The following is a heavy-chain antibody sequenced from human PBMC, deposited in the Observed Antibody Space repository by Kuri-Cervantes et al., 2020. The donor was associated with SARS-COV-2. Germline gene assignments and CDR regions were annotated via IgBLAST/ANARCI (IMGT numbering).Heavy chain of an antibody. CDR2: IYSGGST. V-gene: IGHV3-66*02. D-gene: IGHD5-24*01. Sequence: GGSLRLSCAASGFTVSSNYMSWVRQAPGKGLEWVSVIYSGGSTYYADSVKSRFTISRDNSKNTLYLQMNSLRAEDTAVYYCARGTGLQFLDYWGQGTLVTVSS. J-gene: IGHJ4*02. CDR1: GFTVSSNY. CDR3: ARGTGLQFLDY.